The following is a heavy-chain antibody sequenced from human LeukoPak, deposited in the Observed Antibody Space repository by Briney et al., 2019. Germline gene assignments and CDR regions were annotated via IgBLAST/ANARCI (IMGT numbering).Heavy chain of an antibody. D-gene: IGHD3-22*01. J-gene: IGHJ4*02. Sequence: PSETLSLTCAVYGGSFSGYYWSWIRQPPGKGLEWIGEINHSGSTNYNPSLKSRVTISVDTSKNQLSLKLSSVTAADTAVYYCAIPSSYDGSRYYHAYWGQGTLVSVSS. CDR2: INHSGST. CDR1: GGSFSGYY. CDR3: AIPSSYDGSRYYHAY. V-gene: IGHV4-34*01.